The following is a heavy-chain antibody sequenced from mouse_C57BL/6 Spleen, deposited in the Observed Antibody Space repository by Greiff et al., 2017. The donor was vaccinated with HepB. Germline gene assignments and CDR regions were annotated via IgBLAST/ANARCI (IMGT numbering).Heavy chain of an antibody. CDR3: ARSITTVVPYYAMDY. CDR2: IYPGDGDT. Sequence: LVESGAELVKPGASVKISCKASGYAFSSYWMNWVKQRPGKGLEWIGQIYPGDGDTNYNGKFKGKATLTADKSSSTAYMQLSSLTSEDSAVYFCARSITTVVPYYAMDYWGQGTSVTVSS. D-gene: IGHD1-1*01. CDR1: GYAFSSYW. J-gene: IGHJ4*01. V-gene: IGHV1-80*01.